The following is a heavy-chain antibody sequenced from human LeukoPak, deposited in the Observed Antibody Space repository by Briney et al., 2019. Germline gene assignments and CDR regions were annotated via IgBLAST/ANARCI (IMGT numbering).Heavy chain of an antibody. CDR2: IYSDNT. Sequence: GGSLRLSCTVSGFTVSSNSMSWVRQAPGKGLEWVSFIYSDNTHYSDSVKGRFTISRDNSKNTLYLQMNSLRAEDTAVYYCAKDSLAVGATTDFDYWGQGTLVTVSS. CDR1: GFTVSSNS. D-gene: IGHD1-26*01. CDR3: AKDSLAVGATTDFDY. J-gene: IGHJ4*02. V-gene: IGHV3-53*01.